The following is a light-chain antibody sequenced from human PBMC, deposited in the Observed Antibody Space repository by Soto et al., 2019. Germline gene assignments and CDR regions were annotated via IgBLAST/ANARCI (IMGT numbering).Light chain of an antibody. V-gene: IGKV3-11*01. J-gene: IGKJ1*01. Sequence: EIALTQSPCTLYSFPGDRVTLSCSASQYINTRLAWYQHRPGQAPRLLIYQTSIRAAGIPARFSASGTGTDFTLTISDVQPEDFAVYYCHQRQSWPRTFGQGTKVDIK. CDR2: QTS. CDR3: HQRQSWPRT. CDR1: QYINTR.